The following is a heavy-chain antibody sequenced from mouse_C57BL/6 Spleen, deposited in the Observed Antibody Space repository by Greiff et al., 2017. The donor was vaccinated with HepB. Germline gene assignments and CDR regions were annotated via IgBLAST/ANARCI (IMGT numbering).Heavy chain of an antibody. CDR1: GFTFSSYA. Sequence: DVQLVESGGGLVKPGGSLKLSCAASGFTFSSYAMSWVRQTPEKRLEWVATISDGGSYTYYPDNVKGRFTISRDNAKNNLYLQMSHLKSEDTAMYYCASDYYGFAYWGQGTLVTVSA. J-gene: IGHJ3*01. V-gene: IGHV5-4*01. CDR3: ASDYYGFAY. D-gene: IGHD1-1*01. CDR2: ISDGGSYT.